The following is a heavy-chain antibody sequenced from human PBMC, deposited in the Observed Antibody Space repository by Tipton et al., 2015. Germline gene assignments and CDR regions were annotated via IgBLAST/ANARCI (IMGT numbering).Heavy chain of an antibody. D-gene: IGHD4-11*01. J-gene: IGHJ4*02. Sequence: TLSLTCTVSGASIGSGGTYWSWIRQPPGKGLEWIGYIYYAGNTNYNPSLKSRVTISVDTSKNQFSLNLSSVTAADTAVYYCASYDYSNMNFDYWGQGTLVTVSS. V-gene: IGHV4-61*08. CDR3: ASYDYSNMNFDY. CDR2: IYYAGNT. CDR1: GASIGSGGTY.